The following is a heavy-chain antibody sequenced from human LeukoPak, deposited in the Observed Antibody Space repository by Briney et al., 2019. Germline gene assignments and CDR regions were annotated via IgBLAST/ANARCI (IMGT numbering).Heavy chain of an antibody. V-gene: IGHV1-69*13. Sequence: SVKVSCKASGGTFSSYAISWVRQAPGQGLEWMGGIIPIFGTANYAQKFQGRVTITADESTSTAYMELSSLRSEDTAVYYCARRAKSHIVVVTGLDVWGQGTTVTVSS. CDR2: IIPIFGTA. J-gene: IGHJ6*02. CDR1: GGTFSSYA. D-gene: IGHD2-21*02. CDR3: ARRAKSHIVVVTGLDV.